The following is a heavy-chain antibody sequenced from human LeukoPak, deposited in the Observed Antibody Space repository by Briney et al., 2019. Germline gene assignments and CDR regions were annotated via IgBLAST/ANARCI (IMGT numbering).Heavy chain of an antibody. Sequence: GSLRLSCAASGFTFSSYDMQWVRQAPGKGLEWVAFIRYDERNKNYADSVKGRFTISRDNSKNTLYLQMNSLRAEDTAVYYCAISGGYWAWAHWGQGTLVTVSS. D-gene: IGHD1-26*01. CDR1: GFTFSSYD. CDR3: AISGGYWAWAH. CDR2: IRYDERNK. J-gene: IGHJ4*02. V-gene: IGHV3-30*02.